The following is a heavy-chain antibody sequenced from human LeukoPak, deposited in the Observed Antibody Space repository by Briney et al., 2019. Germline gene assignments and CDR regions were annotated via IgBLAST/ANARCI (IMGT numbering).Heavy chain of an antibody. J-gene: IGHJ4*02. CDR1: GYTFTGYY. V-gene: IGHV1-2*06. D-gene: IGHD6-19*01. CDR3: ARDVGYSSGPYYFDY. CDR2: INPNSGGT. Sequence: ASVKVSCKASGYTFTGYYMHWVRQAPGQGLEWMGRINPNSGGTNYAQKFRGRVTMTRDTSISTAYMELRSLRSDDTAVYYCARDVGYSSGPYYFDYWGQGTLVTVSS.